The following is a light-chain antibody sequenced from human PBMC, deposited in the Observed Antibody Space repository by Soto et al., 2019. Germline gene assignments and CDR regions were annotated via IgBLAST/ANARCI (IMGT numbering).Light chain of an antibody. CDR3: SSYTSSSTLVV. CDR1: SSDVGGYKY. J-gene: IGLJ2*01. Sequence: QSALTQPASVSGSPGQSITISCTGTSSDVGGYKYVSWYQKYPGKAPKLMTYEVSNRPSGVSNRFSGSKSGNTASLTISGLQAEEEADYYCSSYTSSSTLVVFGGGTKLTVL. V-gene: IGLV2-14*01. CDR2: EVS.